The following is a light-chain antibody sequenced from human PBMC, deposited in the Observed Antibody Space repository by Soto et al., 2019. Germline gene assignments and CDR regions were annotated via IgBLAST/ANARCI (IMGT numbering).Light chain of an antibody. CDR2: DAS. J-gene: IGKJ3*01. CDR1: QDIRNY. CDR3: QQYDHFPS. V-gene: IGKV1-33*01. Sequence: DIQMTQSPSSLSASVGDRVTITCQASQDIRNYLNWYQQKPGKAPKLLIYDASNLETGVPSRFSGSGSGTDFTFTISSLQPEDIATYYGQQYDHFPSVGPGPKVALK.